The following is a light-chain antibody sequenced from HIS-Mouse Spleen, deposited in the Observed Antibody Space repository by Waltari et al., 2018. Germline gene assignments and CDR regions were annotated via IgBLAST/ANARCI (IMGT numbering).Light chain of an antibody. CDR1: ALPKKY. V-gene: IGLV3-10*01. Sequence: SYELTQPPSVSVSPGQTARIPCSGAALPKKYAYWYQPQSGQAPVLVIDEDSKRPSGIPERFSGSSSGTMATLTISGAQVEDEADYYCYSTDSSGNHRVFGGGTKLTVL. CDR2: EDS. CDR3: YSTDSSGNHRV. J-gene: IGLJ2*01.